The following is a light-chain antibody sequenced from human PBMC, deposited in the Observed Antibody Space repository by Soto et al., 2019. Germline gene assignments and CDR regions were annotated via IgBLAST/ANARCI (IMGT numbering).Light chain of an antibody. CDR3: ATWDDSLNGAV. J-gene: IGLJ7*01. CDR1: SSNIGSNT. Sequence: QSVLTQPPSASGTPGQRVTISCSGSSSNIGSNTVNWYQQLPVTAPILLIYVNNQRPSGVPDRFSGSKSGTSASLAISGLQSEDEADYYCATWDDSLNGAVFGGGTQLTVL. V-gene: IGLV1-44*01. CDR2: VNN.